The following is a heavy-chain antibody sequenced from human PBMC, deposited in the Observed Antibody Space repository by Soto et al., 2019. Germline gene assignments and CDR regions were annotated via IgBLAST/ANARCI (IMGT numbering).Heavy chain of an antibody. CDR1: GFTFSSYA. V-gene: IGHV3-23*01. D-gene: IGHD1-26*01. CDR3: AKAYSTSWPNDSFDP. J-gene: IGHJ5*02. Sequence: GGSLRLSCTASGFTFSSYAMNWVRQAPGKGLEWVSGISWSSGSIGYADSVKGRFTTSRDNAENSLYLQMNSLRAEDTAVYYCAKAYSTSWPNDSFDPWGQGTLVTVSS. CDR2: ISWSSGSI.